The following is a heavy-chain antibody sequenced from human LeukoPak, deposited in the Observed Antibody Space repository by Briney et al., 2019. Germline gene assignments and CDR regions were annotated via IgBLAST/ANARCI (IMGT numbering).Heavy chain of an antibody. Sequence: SETLSLTCTVSGASISSYYWNWIRQPPGKGLEWIGYLYNTRNTYYNPSLKSRVTISVVTSKNQFSLKVSSVTAADTAVYYCAREKNGNEPFDYWGQGTLVTVSS. CDR1: GASISSYY. J-gene: IGHJ4*02. CDR2: LYNTRNT. D-gene: IGHD4-23*01. V-gene: IGHV4-59*01. CDR3: AREKNGNEPFDY.